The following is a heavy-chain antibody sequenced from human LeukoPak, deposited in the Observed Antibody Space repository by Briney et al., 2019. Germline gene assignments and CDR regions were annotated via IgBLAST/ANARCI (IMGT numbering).Heavy chain of an antibody. J-gene: IGHJ4*02. CDR2: IIPIFGTA. V-gene: IGHV1-69*01. CDR3: GRGKLGCSYCFDY. CDR1: GGTFSSYA. Sequence: SVKVSCKASGGTFSSYAISWVRQAPGQGLEWMGGIIPIFGTANYAQKFQGRVTITADESTSTAYMELSSLRSEDTAVCYCGRGKLGCSYCFDYWGQGTLVTVSS. D-gene: IGHD4/OR15-4a*01.